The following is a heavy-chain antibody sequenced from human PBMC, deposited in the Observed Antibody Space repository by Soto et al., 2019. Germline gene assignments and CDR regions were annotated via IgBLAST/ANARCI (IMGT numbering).Heavy chain of an antibody. CDR3: ARADILTGFVDY. Sequence: EVQLVESGGGLVKPGGSLRLSCAAFGFTFRTHTMNWVRQAPGRGLEWVSVISSSSASIYYADSLKGRFTISRDNAKNSLYPQMNSLRADDTAVYYCARADILTGFVDYWGQGTLVTVSS. CDR2: ISSSSASI. D-gene: IGHD3-9*01. CDR1: GFTFRTHT. V-gene: IGHV3-21*01. J-gene: IGHJ4*02.